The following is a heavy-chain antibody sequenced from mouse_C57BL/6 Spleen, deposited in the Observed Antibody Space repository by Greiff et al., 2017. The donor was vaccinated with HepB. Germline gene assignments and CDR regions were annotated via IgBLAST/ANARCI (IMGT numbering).Heavy chain of an antibody. CDR1: GFSFTSYG. CDR3: ASAYYSNYEYYAMDY. CDR2: IWSDGST. Sequence: VKLVESGPGLVAPSQSLSITCTVSGFSFTSYGVHWVRQPPGKGLEWLVVIWSDGSTTYNSALKSRLSISKDNSKSQVFLKMNSLQTDDTAMYYCASAYYSNYEYYAMDYWGQGTSVTVSS. V-gene: IGHV2-6*03. J-gene: IGHJ4*01. D-gene: IGHD2-5*01.